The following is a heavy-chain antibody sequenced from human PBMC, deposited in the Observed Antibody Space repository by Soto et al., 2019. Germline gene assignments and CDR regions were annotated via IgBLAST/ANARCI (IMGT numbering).Heavy chain of an antibody. CDR3: AKVAGGGGDSYYGMDV. J-gene: IGHJ6*02. V-gene: IGHV3-30*18. CDR2: ISYHGSNK. Sequence: VGSLRLSCAASGFTFSAYGMHWVRQAPGKGLEWVTFISYHGSNKYFADSVKGRFTISRDNSNNTLYLQMNSLRVGDTAVYYCAKVAGGGGDSYYGMDVWGQGTTVTVSS. D-gene: IGHD6-19*01. CDR1: GFTFSAYG.